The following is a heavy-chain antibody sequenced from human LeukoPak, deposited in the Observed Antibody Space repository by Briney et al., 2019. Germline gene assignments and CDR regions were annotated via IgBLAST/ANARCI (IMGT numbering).Heavy chain of an antibody. CDR3: ARDRYDFWSGYLDY. D-gene: IGHD3-3*01. J-gene: IGHJ4*02. CDR1: GFTFSSYW. Sequence: GGSLRLSCAASGFTFSSYWMSWVRQAPGKGLEWVANIKQDGSEKYYADSVKGRFTISRDNAKNSLYLQMNSLRAEDTAVYYCARDRYDFWSGYLDYWGQGTLVTVSS. CDR2: IKQDGSEK. V-gene: IGHV3-7*01.